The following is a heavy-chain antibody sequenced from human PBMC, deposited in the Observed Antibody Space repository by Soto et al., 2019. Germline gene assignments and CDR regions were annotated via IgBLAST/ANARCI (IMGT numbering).Heavy chain of an antibody. CDR1: GGTFSSYA. CDR2: IIPIFGTA. Sequence: QVQLVQSGAEVKKPGSSVKVSCKASGGTFSSYAISWVRQAPGQGLEWMGGIIPIFGTANYAQKFQGRVTITADESTSTAYMELSRLRSEDTAVYYCASRGYCIGGSCYSSFDYWGQGTLVTVS. J-gene: IGHJ4*02. V-gene: IGHV1-69*01. CDR3: ASRGYCIGGSCYSSFDY. D-gene: IGHD2-15*01.